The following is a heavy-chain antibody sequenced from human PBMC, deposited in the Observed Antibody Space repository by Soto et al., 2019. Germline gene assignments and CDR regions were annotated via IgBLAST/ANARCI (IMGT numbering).Heavy chain of an antibody. CDR3: ARLRYYGMDV. Sequence: GGSLRLSCGASQFTFSTFDMNWVRQAPGKGLEWISYISSGRRTISYADSVKGRFTISRDNAKNSLYLQTNSLRDDDTAVYYCARLRYYGMDVWGQGTTVTVSS. CDR2: ISSGRRTI. J-gene: IGHJ6*02. V-gene: IGHV3-48*02. CDR1: QFTFSTFD. D-gene: IGHD2-15*01.